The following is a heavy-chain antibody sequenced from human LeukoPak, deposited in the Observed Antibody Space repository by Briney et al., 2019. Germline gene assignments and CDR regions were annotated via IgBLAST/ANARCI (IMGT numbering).Heavy chain of an antibody. D-gene: IGHD3-3*01. J-gene: IGHJ6*03. V-gene: IGHV3-21*01. CDR3: ARDGEGYDFWSGSLYYYYYYMDV. Sequence: GSLRLSCAASGFTFNSYSMNWVRQAPGKGLEWVSSISSSSSYIYYADSVKGRFTSSRDNAKNSLYLQMNSLRAEDTAVYYCARDGEGYDFWSGSLYYYYYYMDVWGKGTTVTVSS. CDR1: GFTFNSYS. CDR2: ISSSSSYI.